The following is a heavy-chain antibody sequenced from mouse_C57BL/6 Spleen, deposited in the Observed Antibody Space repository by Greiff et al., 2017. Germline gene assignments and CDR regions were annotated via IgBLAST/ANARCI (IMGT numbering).Heavy chain of an antibody. CDR3: ARRGYYYGSNWYFDV. Sequence: QVQLQQPGAELVRPGSSVKLSCKASGYTFTSYWMHWVKQRPIQGLEWIGNIDPSDSETHYNQKFKDKATLTVDTSSSTAYMQLSSLTSEDSAVYYCARRGYYYGSNWYFDVWGTGTTVTVSS. J-gene: IGHJ1*03. V-gene: IGHV1-52*01. D-gene: IGHD1-1*01. CDR1: GYTFTSYW. CDR2: IDPSDSET.